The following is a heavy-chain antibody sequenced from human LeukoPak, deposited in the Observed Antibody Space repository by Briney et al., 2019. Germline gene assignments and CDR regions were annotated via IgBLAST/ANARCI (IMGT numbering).Heavy chain of an antibody. CDR3: ARGSGWYGGFDY. CDR1: GFTFSSYW. Sequence: PGGSLRLSCAASGFTFSSYWMHWVRQAPGKGLVWVSRINSDGSSTSYADSVKGRFTISRDNAKNTLYLQMNSLRAEDTAVYYCARGSGWYGGFDYWGQGTLVTVSS. D-gene: IGHD6-19*01. V-gene: IGHV3-74*01. CDR2: INSDGSST. J-gene: IGHJ4*02.